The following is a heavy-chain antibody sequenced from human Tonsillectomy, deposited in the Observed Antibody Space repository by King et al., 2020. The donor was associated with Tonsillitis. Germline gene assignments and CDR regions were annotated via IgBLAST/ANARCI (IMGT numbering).Heavy chain of an antibody. J-gene: IGHJ4*02. CDR2: IYSGDSDT. Sequence: QLVQSGAEVKKPGESLKISCKGSGYSFTSYWFGWVRQMPGKGLEWMGIIYSGDSDTSYSPSFQGQVTISADKSISTAYLQWSSLKASDTAMYYCARHSVAREYYFDYWGQGTLVTVSS. CDR3: ARHSVAREYYFDY. D-gene: IGHD4-23*01. V-gene: IGHV5-51*01. CDR1: GYSFTSYW.